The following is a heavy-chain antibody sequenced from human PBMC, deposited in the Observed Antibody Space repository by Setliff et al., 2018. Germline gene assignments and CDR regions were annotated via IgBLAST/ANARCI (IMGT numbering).Heavy chain of an antibody. D-gene: IGHD4-17*01. V-gene: IGHV1-58*01. J-gene: IGHJ4*02. CDR1: GFTFTSSA. CDR2: IVVGSGNT. CDR3: ARDGISTVVPTDY. Sequence: ASVKVSCKASGFTFTSSAVQWVRQARGQRLEWIGWIVVGSGNTNYAQKLQGRVTMTTDTSTSTAYMELRSLRSDDTAVYYCARDGISTVVPTDYWGQGTLVTVSS.